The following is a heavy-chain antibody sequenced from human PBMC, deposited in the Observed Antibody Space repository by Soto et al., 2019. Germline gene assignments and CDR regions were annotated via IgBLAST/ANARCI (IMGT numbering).Heavy chain of an antibody. Sequence: QFQLVQSGAEVKKPGASVKVSCKASGYTFTTYDISWVRQAPGQGLEWMGRISAYNGNTNYAQKLQGRVTMTTDTSTRTDYMELRSLRSDDTAVYYCARVGGYCSSTTCYRWFDPWGQGTLVTVSS. CDR3: ARVGGYCSSTTCYRWFDP. D-gene: IGHD2-2*01. CDR2: ISAYNGNT. CDR1: GYTFTTYD. J-gene: IGHJ5*02. V-gene: IGHV1-18*04.